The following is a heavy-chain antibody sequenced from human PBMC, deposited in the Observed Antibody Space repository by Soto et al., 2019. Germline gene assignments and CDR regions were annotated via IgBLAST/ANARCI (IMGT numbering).Heavy chain of an antibody. Sequence: QVQLVQSGAEVQQPGASVKVSCKASGYTFASYDIHWVRQATGQGLEWMGRMNPYTGNTVYAQKFQGRLTMTRNTSIPTASMELSSPRSEDTALYYCAETKGQQWLVPAFWSQGTLVTVSS. J-gene: IGHJ1*01. CDR2: MNPYTGNT. CDR1: GYTFASYD. V-gene: IGHV1-8*01. D-gene: IGHD6-19*01. CDR3: AETKGQQWLVPAF.